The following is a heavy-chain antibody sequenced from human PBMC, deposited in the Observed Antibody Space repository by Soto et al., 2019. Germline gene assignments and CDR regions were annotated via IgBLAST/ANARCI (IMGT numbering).Heavy chain of an antibody. CDR2: INHSGST. Sequence: SETLSLTCAVCGGSFSGYYWSWIRQPPGKGLEWIGEINHSGSTNYNPSLESRVTISVDTSKNQFSLKLSSVTAADTAVYYCASGAIAAAGTSRAFDIWGQGTMVTVSS. D-gene: IGHD6-13*01. J-gene: IGHJ3*02. V-gene: IGHV4-34*01. CDR1: GGSFSGYY. CDR3: ASGAIAAAGTSRAFDI.